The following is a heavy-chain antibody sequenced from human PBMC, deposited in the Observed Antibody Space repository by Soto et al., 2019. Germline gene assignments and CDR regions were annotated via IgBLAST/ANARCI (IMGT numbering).Heavy chain of an antibody. CDR1: GGSISSYY. J-gene: IGHJ5*02. V-gene: IGHV4-59*01. D-gene: IGHD6-19*01. CDR3: ARGGSSAWYNWFDP. CDR2: IYYSGNT. Sequence: SETLSLTCTVSGGSISSYYWSWIRQPPGKGLEWIGYIYYSGNTNYNPSLKSRVTISVDTSKNQFSLKLRPVTAADTAVYYCARGGSSAWYNWFDPWGQGTLVTVSS.